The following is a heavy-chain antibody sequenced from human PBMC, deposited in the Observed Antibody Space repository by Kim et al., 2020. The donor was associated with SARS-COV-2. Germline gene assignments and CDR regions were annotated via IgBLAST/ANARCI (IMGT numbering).Heavy chain of an antibody. Sequence: ARSGKGRFTIYRDNSKNTLYLQMNSLRAEDTAVYYCAKDPTYDILTGPDYWGQGTLVTVSS. D-gene: IGHD3-9*01. J-gene: IGHJ4*02. CDR3: AKDPTYDILTGPDY. V-gene: IGHV3-30*02.